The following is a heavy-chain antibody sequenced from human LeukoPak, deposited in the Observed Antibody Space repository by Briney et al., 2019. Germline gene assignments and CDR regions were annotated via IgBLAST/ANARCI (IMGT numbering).Heavy chain of an antibody. CDR3: ARGRRWAAAAILY. J-gene: IGHJ4*02. D-gene: IGHD6-13*01. Sequence: SETLSVTCGVYGVSFSGYYWTWIRQSPGKGLEWIGEINYVGRINYNPSLKSRVTISVETSKNQFSLKLSSVTAADTAVYYCARGRRWAAAAILYWGQGTLVTVSS. V-gene: IGHV4-34*01. CDR2: INYVGRI. CDR1: GVSFSGYY.